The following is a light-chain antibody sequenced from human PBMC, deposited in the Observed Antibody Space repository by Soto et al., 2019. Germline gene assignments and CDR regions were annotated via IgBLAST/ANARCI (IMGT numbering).Light chain of an antibody. Sequence: EIVMTQSPATLSVSPGERATLSCRASESVSSNLAWYQQKPGQAPRLLFYGASTRATDIPARFSGTGSGTESTLTISSLQSEDFAVYYCQQHSKWPRTFGQGTKVDI. CDR3: QQHSKWPRT. V-gene: IGKV3-15*01. CDR2: GAS. CDR1: ESVSSN. J-gene: IGKJ1*01.